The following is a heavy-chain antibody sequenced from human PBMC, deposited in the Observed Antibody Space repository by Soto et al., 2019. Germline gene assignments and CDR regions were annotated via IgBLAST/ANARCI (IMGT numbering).Heavy chain of an antibody. V-gene: IGHV3-23*01. CDR3: AKDAVYNDGLWLVAN. J-gene: IGHJ4*02. CDR1: GFSFSRYA. Sequence: VQLLESGGGLVQPGGSLRLSCAASGFSFSRYAMMWVRQAPGKGQEWVAGMTGSGGDIRYADSVKGRFTISKDNSKNTQYLQMNSLRAEDTAIYYCAKDAVYNDGLWLVANWGQGTLVTVSS. CDR2: MTGSGGDI. D-gene: IGHD5-12*01.